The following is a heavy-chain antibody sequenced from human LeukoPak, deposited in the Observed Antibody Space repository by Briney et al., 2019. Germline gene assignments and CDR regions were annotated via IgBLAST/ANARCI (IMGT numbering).Heavy chain of an antibody. Sequence: GESLKISCKGSGYSFTTYWIGWVRQMPGKGLEWMGIIYPGDSDTRYSPSFQGQVTISVDRSFTTAYLQWSSLKASDTAMYYCARADTSGHYGPFEYWGQGTLVTVSS. CDR3: ARADTSGHYGPFEY. CDR1: GYSFTTYW. V-gene: IGHV5-51*01. CDR2: IYPGDSDT. J-gene: IGHJ4*02. D-gene: IGHD3-22*01.